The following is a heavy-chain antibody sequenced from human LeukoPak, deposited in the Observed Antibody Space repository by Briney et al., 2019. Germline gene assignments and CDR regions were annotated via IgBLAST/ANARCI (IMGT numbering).Heavy chain of an antibody. Sequence: PGGSLRLSCAASGFTFSSYWMHWVRQAPGKGLVWVSRINSDGSTTTYADSVKGRFTVSRDNAKNTLNLQMNSLRAEDTAMYYCARGGDYYDSSGYFWRPAEIDYWGQGTLVTVSS. D-gene: IGHD3-22*01. CDR3: ARGGDYYDSSGYFWRPAEIDY. CDR1: GFTFSSYW. V-gene: IGHV3-74*03. J-gene: IGHJ4*02. CDR2: INSDGSTT.